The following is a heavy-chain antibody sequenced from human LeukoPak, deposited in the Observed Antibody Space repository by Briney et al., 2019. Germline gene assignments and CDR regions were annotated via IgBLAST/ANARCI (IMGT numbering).Heavy chain of an antibody. Sequence: GGSLSLSCAASGFTFDDYAMHWVRQAPGKGLEGVSAIRGGGGRTYYADSVKGRFTISRDNSKNTLFLQMNSLRAEDTAVYYCAKDEGIAVAGTGGFDYWGQGTLVTVSS. CDR3: AKDEGIAVAGTGGFDY. CDR1: GFTFDDYA. V-gene: IGHV3-23*01. D-gene: IGHD6-19*01. CDR2: IRGGGGRT. J-gene: IGHJ4*02.